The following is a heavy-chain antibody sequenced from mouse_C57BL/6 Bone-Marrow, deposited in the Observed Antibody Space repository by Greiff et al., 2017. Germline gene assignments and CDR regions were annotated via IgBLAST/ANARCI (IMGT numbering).Heavy chain of an antibody. CDR3: ANYDGYWYFDV. V-gene: IGHV1-58*01. CDR1: GYTFTSYG. Sequence: VQLQQSGAELVRPGSSVKMSCKTSGYTFTSYGLTWVKPRPGPGLEWIGYIYIGNGYTEYNEKFKGKATLTSDTSSSTAYMQLSSLTSEDSAIYFCANYDGYWYFDVWGTGTTVTVSS. CDR2: IYIGNGYT. D-gene: IGHD1-1*01. J-gene: IGHJ1*03.